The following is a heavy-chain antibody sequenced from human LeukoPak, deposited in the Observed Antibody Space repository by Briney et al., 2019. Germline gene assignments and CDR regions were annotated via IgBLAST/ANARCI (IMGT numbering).Heavy chain of an antibody. J-gene: IGHJ4*02. CDR1: GGSFSGYY. V-gene: IGHV4-34*01. Sequence: KTSETLSLTCAVYGGSFSGYYWSWIRQPPGKGLEWIGEINHSGSTNYNPSLKSRVTISVDTSKNQFSLKLSSVTAADTAVYYCARGRDRITMIVVAVRLYFDYWGQGTLVTVSS. CDR2: INHSGST. CDR3: ARGRDRITMIVVAVRLYFDY. D-gene: IGHD3-22*01.